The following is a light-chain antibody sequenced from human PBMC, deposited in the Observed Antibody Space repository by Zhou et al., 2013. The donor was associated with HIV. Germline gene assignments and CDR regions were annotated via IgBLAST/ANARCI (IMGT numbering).Light chain of an antibody. CDR2: KAS. CDR1: QNIYSW. CDR3: QQYGGYPRT. Sequence: DIQMTQSPSTLSASVGDKVTITCRANQNIYSWLAWYQQKPGKAPKLLIYKASSLEVGVPSRFTGSGSATEFTLTISSLQADDFATYYCQQYGGYPRTFGQGTRVEIK. J-gene: IGKJ1*01. V-gene: IGKV1-5*03.